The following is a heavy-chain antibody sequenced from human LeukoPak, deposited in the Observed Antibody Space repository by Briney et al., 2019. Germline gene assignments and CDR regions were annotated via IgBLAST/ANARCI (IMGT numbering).Heavy chain of an antibody. V-gene: IGHV3-21*04. CDR3: AKDRYYDSSPVPY. J-gene: IGHJ4*02. CDR2: ISGSSYYI. D-gene: IGHD3-22*01. CDR1: GFTFSSYS. Sequence: PGGSLRLSCAASGFTFSSYSMNWVRQAPGKGLEWVSSISGSSYYIYYADSVKGRFTISRDNSKNTLYLQMNSLRAEDMAIYYCAKDRYYDSSPVPYWGQGTLVTVSS.